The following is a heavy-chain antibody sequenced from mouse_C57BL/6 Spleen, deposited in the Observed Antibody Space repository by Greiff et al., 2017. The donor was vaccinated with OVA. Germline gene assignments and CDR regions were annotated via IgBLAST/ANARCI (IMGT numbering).Heavy chain of an antibody. J-gene: IGHJ4*01. CDR2: IYPGNSDT. Sequence: EVKLQQSGTVLARPGASVKMSCKTSGYTFTSYWMHWVKQRPGQGLEWIGAIYPGNSDTSYNQKFKGKAKLTAVTSASTAYMELSSLTNEDSAVYYCTRGGYGSSRYYYAMDYWGQGTSVTVSS. D-gene: IGHD1-1*01. V-gene: IGHV1-5*01. CDR1: GYTFTSYW. CDR3: TRGGYGSSRYYYAMDY.